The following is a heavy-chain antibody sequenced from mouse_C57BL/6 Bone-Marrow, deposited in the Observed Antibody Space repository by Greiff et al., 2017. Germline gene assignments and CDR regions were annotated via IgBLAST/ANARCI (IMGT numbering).Heavy chain of an antibody. J-gene: IGHJ3*01. CDR1: GYTFTSYW. CDR2: INPSNGGT. Sequence: QVQLQQPGTELVKPGASVKLSCKASGYTFTSYWMHWVKQRPGQGLEWIGNINPSNGGTNYNEKFKSKATLTVDKSSSTAYMQLSSLTSEDSAVYYCARERVYYYGSSPYFDYWGQGTLVTVSA. D-gene: IGHD1-1*01. V-gene: IGHV1-53*01. CDR3: ARERVYYYGSSPYFDY.